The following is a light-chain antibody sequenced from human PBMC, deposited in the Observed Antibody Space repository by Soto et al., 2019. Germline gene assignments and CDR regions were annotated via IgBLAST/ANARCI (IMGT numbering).Light chain of an antibody. CDR1: ESVSNN. Sequence: EPVMTQSPATLSVSPGERATLSCRASESVSNNIAWYQPKPGQAPRLLIYGASTRATGIPARFSGSGSGTEFTLTISSLQSEDFAVYYCQQYNNWPLTFGGGTKVDIK. CDR3: QQYNNWPLT. V-gene: IGKV3-15*01. CDR2: GAS. J-gene: IGKJ4*01.